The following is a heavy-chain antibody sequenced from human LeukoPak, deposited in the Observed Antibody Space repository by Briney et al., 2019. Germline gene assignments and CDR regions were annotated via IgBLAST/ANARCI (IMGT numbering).Heavy chain of an antibody. CDR2: IYYSGST. Sequence: PSETLSLTCIVSGGSVSSGSDFWSWVRQPPGKGLEWIGYIYYSGSTNYNPSLKSRVTISVDTSKNQFSLKLSSVTAADTAVYYCARRAEAIDYWGQGTLVTVSS. CDR1: GGSVSSGSDF. CDR3: ARRAEAIDY. V-gene: IGHV4-61*01. J-gene: IGHJ4*02.